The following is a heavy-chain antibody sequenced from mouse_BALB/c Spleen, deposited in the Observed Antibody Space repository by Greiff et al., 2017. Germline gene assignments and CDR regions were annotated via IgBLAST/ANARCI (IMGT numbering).Heavy chain of an antibody. D-gene: IGHD1-1*01. CDR1: GYTFTDYN. Sequence: EVQLQQSGPELVKPGASVKISCKASGYTFTDYNMHWVKQSHGKRLEWIGYIYPYNGGTGYNQKFKSKATLTVDNSSSTAYMELRSLTSEDSAVYYCARSLYYYGSSPWFAYWGQGTLVTVAA. CDR3: ARSLYYYGSSPWFAY. V-gene: IGHV1S29*02. J-gene: IGHJ3*01. CDR2: IYPYNGGT.